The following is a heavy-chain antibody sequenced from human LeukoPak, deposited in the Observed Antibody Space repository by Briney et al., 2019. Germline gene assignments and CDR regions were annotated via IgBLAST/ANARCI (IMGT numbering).Heavy chain of an antibody. D-gene: IGHD6-19*01. CDR2: ISGSGGST. Sequence: GGSLRLSCAASGFTFSSYAMSWVRQAPGKGLEWVSAISGSGGSTYYADSVKGRFTISRDNSKNTLYLQMNSLRAEDTAVYYCAKDSGSSGWYREYYFDYWGQGTLVTVSS. CDR1: GFTFSSYA. V-gene: IGHV3-23*01. J-gene: IGHJ4*02. CDR3: AKDSGSSGWYREYYFDY.